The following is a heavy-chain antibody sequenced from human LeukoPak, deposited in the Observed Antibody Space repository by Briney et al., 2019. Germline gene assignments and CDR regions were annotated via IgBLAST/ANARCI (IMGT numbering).Heavy chain of an antibody. Sequence: SVKVSCKASGGTVSSYAISWVRQAPGQGLEWMGGIIPIFGTANYAQKFQGRVTITADESTSTAYMELSSLRSEDTAVYYCARDRRAYYYDSSGYYYDYWGQGTLVTVSS. V-gene: IGHV1-69*13. J-gene: IGHJ4*02. D-gene: IGHD3-22*01. CDR3: ARDRRAYYYDSSGYYYDY. CDR2: IIPIFGTA. CDR1: GGTVSSYA.